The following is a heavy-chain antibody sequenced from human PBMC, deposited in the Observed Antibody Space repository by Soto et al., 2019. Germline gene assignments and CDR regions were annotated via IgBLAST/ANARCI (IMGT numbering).Heavy chain of an antibody. V-gene: IGHV3-30*18. CDR1: GFTFKSYG. Sequence: GGSLRLSCAASGFTFKSYGMHWVRQAPGKGLEWVAVISYDGNNKYYADSVKGRFTISRDIPKNTLYLQLNSLRAEDTAVYYCAKEGLYKTMDYWGQGTLVTVSS. D-gene: IGHD1-1*01. CDR3: AKEGLYKTMDY. CDR2: ISYDGNNK. J-gene: IGHJ4*02.